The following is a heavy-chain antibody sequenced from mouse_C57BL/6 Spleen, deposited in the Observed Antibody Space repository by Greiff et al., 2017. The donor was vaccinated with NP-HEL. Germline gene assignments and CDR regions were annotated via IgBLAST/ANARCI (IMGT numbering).Heavy chain of an antibody. Sequence: EVMLVESGEGLVKPGGSLKLSCAASGFTFSSYAMSWVRQTPEKRLEWVAYISSGGDYIYYADTVKGRFTISRDNARNTLYLQMSSLKSEDTAMYYCTRESGLDYAMDYWGQGTSVTVSS. CDR1: GFTFSSYA. J-gene: IGHJ4*01. CDR2: ISSGGDYI. V-gene: IGHV5-9-1*02. D-gene: IGHD3-1*01. CDR3: TRESGLDYAMDY.